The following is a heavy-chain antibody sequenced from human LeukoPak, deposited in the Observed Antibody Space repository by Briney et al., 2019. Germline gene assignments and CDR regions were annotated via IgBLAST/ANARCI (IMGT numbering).Heavy chain of an antibody. Sequence: PGGSLRLSCAASGFILSSYWMSWVRQAPGKGLEWVANIKQDGSEKHYVDSVKGRFTISRDNAKNSLYLRMNSLRAEDTGVYYCARYSGNPASFEYWGQGTLVTVSS. CDR2: IKQDGSEK. V-gene: IGHV3-7*01. CDR1: GFILSSYW. CDR3: ARYSGNPASFEY. D-gene: IGHD1-26*01. J-gene: IGHJ4*02.